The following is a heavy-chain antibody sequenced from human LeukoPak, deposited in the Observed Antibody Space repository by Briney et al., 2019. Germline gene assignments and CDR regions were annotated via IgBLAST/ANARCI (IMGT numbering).Heavy chain of an antibody. V-gene: IGHV3-66*01. CDR2: IYSGGST. CDR3: ARDYPQWF. Sequence: GGSLRLSCAASGFTFSSYAMSWVRQAPGKGLEWVSVIYSGGSTYYADSVKGRFTISRDNSKNTLYLQMNSLRAEDTAVYYCARDYPQWFWGQGTLVTVSS. CDR1: GFTFSSYA. D-gene: IGHD3-22*01. J-gene: IGHJ4*02.